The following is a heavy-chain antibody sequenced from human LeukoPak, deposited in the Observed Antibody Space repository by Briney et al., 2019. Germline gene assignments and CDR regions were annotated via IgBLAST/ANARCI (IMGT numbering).Heavy chain of an antibody. J-gene: IGHJ4*02. CDR1: GFTFRSYW. D-gene: IGHD5-12*01. V-gene: IGHV3-7*01. CDR2: INQAGSVR. Sequence: PGGSLRLSCAASGFTFRSYWMSWVRQAPGKGLEWVANINQAGSVRYYMDSVKGRFTISRDDAKNSLYVQTNSLRDEDTAVYYCARVGYSGWNLEYWGQGTLVTVSS. CDR3: ARVGYSGWNLEY.